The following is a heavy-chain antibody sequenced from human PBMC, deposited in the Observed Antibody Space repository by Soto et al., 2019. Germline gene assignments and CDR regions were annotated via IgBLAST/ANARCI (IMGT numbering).Heavy chain of an antibody. CDR2: IIPIFGTA. V-gene: IGHV1-69*06. CDR3: ARGYCSGGSCYSGSDYYYGMDV. D-gene: IGHD2-15*01. J-gene: IGHJ6*02. Sequence: EASVKVSCKASGGTFSSYAISWVRQAPGQGLEWMGGIIPIFGTANYAQKFQGRVTITADKSTSTAYMELSSLRSEDTAVYYCARGYCSGGSCYSGSDYYYGMDVWGQGTTVTVSS. CDR1: GGTFSSYA.